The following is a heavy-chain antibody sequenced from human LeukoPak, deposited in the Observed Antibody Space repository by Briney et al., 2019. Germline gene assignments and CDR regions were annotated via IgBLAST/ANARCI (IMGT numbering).Heavy chain of an antibody. CDR2: INSDGSST. D-gene: IGHD4-17*01. CDR3: AKDLGGTVTTEYGTLDV. J-gene: IGHJ6*02. V-gene: IGHV3-74*01. Sequence: GGSLRLSCAASGFTFSSYWMHWVRQAPGKGPVWVSRINSDGSSTSYADSVKGRFTISRDNSKNTLYLQMNSLRAEDTAVYYCAKDLGGTVTTEYGTLDVWGQGTTVTVSS. CDR1: GFTFSSYW.